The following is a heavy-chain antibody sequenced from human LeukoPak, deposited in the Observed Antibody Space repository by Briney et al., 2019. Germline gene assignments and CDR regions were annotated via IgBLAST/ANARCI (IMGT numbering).Heavy chain of an antibody. Sequence: GGSLRFSCAASGFTFSSYGMHWVRRAPGKGLEGVAFIRYDGSNKYYADSVKGRFTISRDNSKNTLYLQMNSLRAEDTAVYYCAKDSSSWSTFDYWGQGTLVTVSS. D-gene: IGHD6-13*01. J-gene: IGHJ4*02. CDR3: AKDSSSWSTFDY. V-gene: IGHV3-30*02. CDR1: GFTFSSYG. CDR2: IRYDGSNK.